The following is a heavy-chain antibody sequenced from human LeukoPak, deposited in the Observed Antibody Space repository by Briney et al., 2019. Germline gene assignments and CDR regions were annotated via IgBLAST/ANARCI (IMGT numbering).Heavy chain of an antibody. CDR1: GDSVSSNSAA. CDR2: TYYRSKWYN. J-gene: IGHJ6*03. D-gene: IGHD7-27*01. CDR3: ARGSLGIWPYYYYMDV. V-gene: IGHV6-1*01. Sequence: SQTLSLTCAISGDSVSSNSAAWNWIRQSPSRGLEWLGRTYYRSKWYNDYAVSVKSRITINPDTSKNQFSLQLNSVTHEDTAVYYCARGSLGIWPYYYYMDVWGKGTTVTVSS.